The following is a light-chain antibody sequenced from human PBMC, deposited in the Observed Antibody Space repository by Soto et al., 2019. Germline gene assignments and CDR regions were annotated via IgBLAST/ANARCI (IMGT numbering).Light chain of an antibody. Sequence: DIQMTQSPSTLSASVGDRVTITCRASQSISSWLAWYQQKPGKAPKLLIYDASRLESGVPSRFSGSGSGTEFPLTISSLQPDDFACYYCQQYNSYPYSVRQGPKLEIK. CDR2: DAS. CDR3: QQYNSYPYS. V-gene: IGKV1-5*01. J-gene: IGKJ2*01. CDR1: QSISSW.